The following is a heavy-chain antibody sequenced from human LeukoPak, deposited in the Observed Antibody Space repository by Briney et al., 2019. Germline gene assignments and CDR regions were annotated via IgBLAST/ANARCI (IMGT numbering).Heavy chain of an antibody. Sequence: GGSLRLSCAASGFTFSSYAMHWVRQAPDKGLEWVAVISYDGSNKYYADSVKGRFTISRDNSKNTLYLQMNSLRAEDTAVYYCAKDRWFGEFRYYFDYWGQGTLVTVSS. CDR3: AKDRWFGEFRYYFDY. D-gene: IGHD3-10*01. CDR2: ISYDGSNK. V-gene: IGHV3-30-3*01. CDR1: GFTFSSYA. J-gene: IGHJ4*02.